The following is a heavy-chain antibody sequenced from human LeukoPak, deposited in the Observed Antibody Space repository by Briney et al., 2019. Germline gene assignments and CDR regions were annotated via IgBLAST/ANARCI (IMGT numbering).Heavy chain of an antibody. Sequence: GGSLRLSCAASGLSFSTFAMSWVRQGPATGLEWVSSIGGNGETFYADSVKGRFTLSSDSSRNTGYLQLNNLRVEDTAIYYCAKASWVSSTDAVRWGQGTLVTVSS. J-gene: IGHJ4*02. D-gene: IGHD3-16*01. V-gene: IGHV3-23*01. CDR1: GLSFSTFA. CDR2: IGGNGET. CDR3: AKASWVSSTDAVR.